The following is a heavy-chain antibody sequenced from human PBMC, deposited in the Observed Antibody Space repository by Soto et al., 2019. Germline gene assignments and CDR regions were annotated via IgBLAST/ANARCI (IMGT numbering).Heavy chain of an antibody. CDR2: INPNSGGT. Sequence: QVQLVQSGAEVKKPGASVKVSCKASGYTFTGYYMHWVRQAPGQGLEWMGWINPNSGGTNYAQKFQGWVTMSRDTSFSTAYMELSRLRSDNTAVYYSARDPAVSRFVDYVFDYCGQVTLVTVSS. V-gene: IGHV1-2*04. CDR1: GYTFTGYY. CDR3: ARDPAVSRFVDYVFDY. D-gene: IGHD4-17*01. J-gene: IGHJ4*02.